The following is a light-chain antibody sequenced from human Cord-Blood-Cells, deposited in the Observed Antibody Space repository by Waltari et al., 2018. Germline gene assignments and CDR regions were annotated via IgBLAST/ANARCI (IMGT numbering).Light chain of an antibody. CDR2: EAS. J-gene: IGLJ3*02. CDR1: SSDVGGYNY. CDR3: SSHAGSNNVV. V-gene: IGLV2-8*01. Sequence: QSALTQPPSASGSPGQSVTISCTGTSSDVGGYNYVSWYQQHPGKPPKLMIYEASKRRSAVPDSFSGSRSGTTAPVTVAGRQAEDEADYYGSSHAGSNNVVFGGGTKLTVL.